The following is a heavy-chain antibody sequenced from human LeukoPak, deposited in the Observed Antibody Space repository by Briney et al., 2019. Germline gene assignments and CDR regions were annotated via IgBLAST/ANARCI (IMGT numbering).Heavy chain of an antibody. D-gene: IGHD6-19*01. J-gene: IGHJ5*01. CDR3: ARGRGSGHKENWFDS. CDR2: MNPNSGNT. V-gene: IGHV1-8*01. Sequence: GPVKVSCKASGYTFTTYDINWVRQATGQGLEWMGWMNPNSGNTGYTQKFQGRVTMTRNTSISTAYMELSSLRSEDTAVYYCARGRGSGHKENWFDSWGQGTLVTVSS. CDR1: GYTFTTYD.